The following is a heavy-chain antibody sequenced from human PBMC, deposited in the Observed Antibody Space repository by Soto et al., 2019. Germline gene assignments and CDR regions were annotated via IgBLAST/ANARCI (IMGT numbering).Heavy chain of an antibody. V-gene: IGHV4-59*01. D-gene: IGHD6-19*01. CDR1: GASISGYH. Sequence: SETLSLTCTVSGASISGYHWSWIRQFPGKGLEWIGYISYSGSTKYNPSLESRVTISVDTSNKNFSLKLASVTAADTAVYYCARAPYSSGWPDSWGQGTLVTVSS. CDR2: ISYSGST. CDR3: ARAPYSSGWPDS. J-gene: IGHJ4*02.